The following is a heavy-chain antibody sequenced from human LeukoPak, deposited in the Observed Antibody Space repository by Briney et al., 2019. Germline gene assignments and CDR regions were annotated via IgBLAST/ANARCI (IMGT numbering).Heavy chain of an antibody. D-gene: IGHD2-21*02. Sequence: GASVKVSCKASGYTFTGYYMHWVRQAPGQGLTWMGWINPNTGVTNYAQKFQGRLTMTRATSINTAYMELDRLTSDDTAIYYCARSYCGGDCYWTIDYWGQGTLVTVSS. CDR1: GYTFTGYY. CDR3: ARSYCGGDCYWTIDY. CDR2: INPNTGVT. V-gene: IGHV1-2*02. J-gene: IGHJ4*02.